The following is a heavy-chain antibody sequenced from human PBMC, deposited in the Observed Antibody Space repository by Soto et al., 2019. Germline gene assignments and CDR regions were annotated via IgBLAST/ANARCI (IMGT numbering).Heavy chain of an antibody. Sequence: HPGGSLRLSCAASGFTFSSYSMNWVRQAPGKGLEWVSYISSSSSHIYYADSVKGRFTISRDNAKNSLYLQMSSLRAEDTAVYYCARDDTPMARSSGMDVWGQGTTVTVSS. CDR3: ARDDTPMARSSGMDV. V-gene: IGHV3-48*01. D-gene: IGHD5-18*01. CDR2: ISSSSSHI. CDR1: GFTFSSYS. J-gene: IGHJ6*02.